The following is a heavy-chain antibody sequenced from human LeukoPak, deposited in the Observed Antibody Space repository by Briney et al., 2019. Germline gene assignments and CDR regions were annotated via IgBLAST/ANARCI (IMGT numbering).Heavy chain of an antibody. CDR3: ARGGYTYGHDY. CDR2: IYYTGST. Sequence: SETLSLTCTVSGGSISGYYWTWIRQPPGKGLEWIGCIYYTGSTNYNPSLKSRVSISVDTSKNQFSLKLISVTAVDTAVYYCARGGYTYGHDYWGQGTLVTVSS. J-gene: IGHJ4*02. D-gene: IGHD5-18*01. V-gene: IGHV4-59*01. CDR1: GGSISGYY.